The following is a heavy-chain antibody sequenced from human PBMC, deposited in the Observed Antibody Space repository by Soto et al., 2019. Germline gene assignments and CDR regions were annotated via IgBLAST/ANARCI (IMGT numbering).Heavy chain of an antibody. CDR3: AKIFSSSWYGDY. J-gene: IGHJ4*02. CDR1: GFTFSSYG. D-gene: IGHD6-13*01. V-gene: IGHV3-30*18. Sequence: VGSLRLSCAASGFTFSSYGMHWVRQAPGKGLEWVAVISYDGSNKYYADSVKGRFTISRDNSKNTLYLQMNSLRAEDTAVYYCAKIFSSSWYGDYWGQGTLVTVYS. CDR2: ISYDGSNK.